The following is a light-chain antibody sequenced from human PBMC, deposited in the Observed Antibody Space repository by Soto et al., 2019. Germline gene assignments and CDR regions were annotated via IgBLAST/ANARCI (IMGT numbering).Light chain of an antibody. CDR1: RSDVGGYNY. Sequence: QSVLTQPASVSGSPGQSITISCTGTRSDVGGYNYVSWYQQQPGRAPKLMIYDVSGRPSGVSNRFSGFKYGSTASLTISCLQAEGWGDYYCSSYTSSNTQVFGGGTKLTVL. J-gene: IGLJ3*02. CDR3: SSYTSSNTQV. V-gene: IGLV2-14*01. CDR2: DVS.